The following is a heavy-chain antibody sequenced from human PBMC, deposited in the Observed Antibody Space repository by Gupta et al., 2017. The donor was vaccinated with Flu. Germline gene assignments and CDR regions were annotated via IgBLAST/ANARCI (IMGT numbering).Heavy chain of an antibody. CDR2: ISTGGGHV. J-gene: IGHJ2*01. V-gene: IGHV3-11*01. CDR1: GFTFREYD. Sequence: QMQVVESGGGLVKPGGSLRLSCGASGFTFREYDMTWIRQAPGKGLEWVSKISTGGGHVWYADSVKGRFTISRDNAQNSVFLQMNSLSVEDTAIYYCAKDSSVMDCTGVRCYVYRYFDLWGRGTLVSVSS. D-gene: IGHD2-2*01. CDR3: AKDSSVMDCTGVRCYVYRYFDL.